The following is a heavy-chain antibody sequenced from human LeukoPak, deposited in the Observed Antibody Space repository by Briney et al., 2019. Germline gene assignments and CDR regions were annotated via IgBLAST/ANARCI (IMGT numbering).Heavy chain of an antibody. CDR1: GGSISSSSYY. J-gene: IGHJ6*03. D-gene: IGHD6-6*01. Sequence: SETLSLTCTVSGGSISSSSYYWGWIRQPPGKGLEWIGYIYYSGSTNYNPSLKSRVTISVDTSKNQFSLKLSSVTAADTAIYYCARDFSSSSTVYYYYYMDVWGKGTTVTVSS. V-gene: IGHV4-61*05. CDR2: IYYSGST. CDR3: ARDFSSSSTVYYYYYMDV.